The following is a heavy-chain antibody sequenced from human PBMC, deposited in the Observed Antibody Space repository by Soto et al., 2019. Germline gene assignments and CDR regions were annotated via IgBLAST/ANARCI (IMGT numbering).Heavy chain of an antibody. CDR2: ISYDGSNK. V-gene: IGHV3-30*03. Sequence: GGSLRLSCAASGFTFSSYGMHWVRQAPGKGLEWVAVISYDGSNKYYADSVKGRFTISRDNSKNTLYLQMNSLRAEDTAVYYCARDLGMIAVAGTQAYWGQGTLVTVSS. D-gene: IGHD6-19*01. CDR1: GFTFSSYG. J-gene: IGHJ4*02. CDR3: ARDLGMIAVAGTQAY.